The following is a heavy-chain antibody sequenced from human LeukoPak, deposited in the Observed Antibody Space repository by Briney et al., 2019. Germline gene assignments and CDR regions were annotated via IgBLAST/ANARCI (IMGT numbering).Heavy chain of an antibody. CDR3: ARVRAYSGSYLFDY. CDR2: INHSGST. Sequence: SETLSLTCTVSGYSISSGYYWGWIRQPPGKGLEWIGSINHSGSTYYNPSLKSRVTISVDTSKNQFSLKLSSVTAADTAVYYCARVRAYSGSYLFDYWGQGTLVTVSS. J-gene: IGHJ4*02. CDR1: GYSISSGYY. V-gene: IGHV4-38-2*02. D-gene: IGHD1-26*01.